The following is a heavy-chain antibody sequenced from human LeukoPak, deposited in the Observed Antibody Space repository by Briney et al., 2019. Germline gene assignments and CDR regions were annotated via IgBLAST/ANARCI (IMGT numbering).Heavy chain of an antibody. CDR2: IIPIFGTA. D-gene: IGHD5-18*01. CDR3: ARVVQRGYSYGLQLDY. V-gene: IGHV1-69*06. Sequence: SVKVSCKASGGTFSSYAISWVRQAPGQGLEWMGRIIPIFGTANCAQKFQGRVTITADKSTSTAYMELSSLRSEDTAVYYCARVVQRGYSYGLQLDYWGQGTLVTVSS. J-gene: IGHJ4*02. CDR1: GGTFSSYA.